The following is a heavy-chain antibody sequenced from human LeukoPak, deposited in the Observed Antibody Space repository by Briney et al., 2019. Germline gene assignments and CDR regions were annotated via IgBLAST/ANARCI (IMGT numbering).Heavy chain of an antibody. CDR2: IYYSGSI. J-gene: IGHJ4*02. CDR3: ARENPSGYYNRPIDY. D-gene: IGHD3-22*01. CDR1: GASISSYY. V-gene: IGHV4-59*01. Sequence: SETLSLICTVTGASISSYYWSWIRQPPGKGLEWIGDIYYSGSIKYNPSLKSRVTMSVDTSKNQFSLKLSSVTAADTAIYYCARENPSGYYNRPIDYWGQGTLVTVSS.